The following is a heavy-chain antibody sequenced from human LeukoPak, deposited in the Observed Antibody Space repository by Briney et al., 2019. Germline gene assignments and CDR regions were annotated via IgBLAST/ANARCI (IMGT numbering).Heavy chain of an antibody. D-gene: IGHD3-22*01. J-gene: IGHJ4*02. CDR1: GFTFSSYA. CDR2: ISIHGGDT. CDR3: ARVLRDASGYYDY. V-gene: IGHV3-64*01. Sequence: QAGGSLRLSCAASGFTFSSYAMHWVRQAPGKGLEYVSAISIHGGDTYYANSVKGRFTISRDNSKNTLYLQMGSLRAEDMAVYYCARVLRDASGYYDYWGQGTLVTVSS.